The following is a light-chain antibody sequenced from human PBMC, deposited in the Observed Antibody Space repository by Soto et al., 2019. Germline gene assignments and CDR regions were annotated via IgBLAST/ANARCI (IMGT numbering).Light chain of an antibody. V-gene: IGKV3-20*01. Sequence: DILLTQSPGTLSLSPGERATLSCWASQNVPTSYLAWYQQKSGQAPRLLIFGASSRATDIPERFSGSGSGADITLTISRLEPEDSAVYYCHQYGSSPWTFGQGTKVEI. CDR3: HQYGSSPWT. J-gene: IGKJ1*01. CDR1: QNVPTSY. CDR2: GAS.